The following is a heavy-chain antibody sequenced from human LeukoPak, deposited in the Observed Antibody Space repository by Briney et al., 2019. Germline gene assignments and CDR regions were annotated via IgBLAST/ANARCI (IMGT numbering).Heavy chain of an antibody. CDR2: IYYSNT. CDR1: GGSISSYY. Sequence: SETLSLTCTVSGGSISSYYWSWIRQPPGKGLESIGYIYYSNTNYNPSLKSRVTISVDTSKNQFSLKLSSVTAADTAVYYCARLKYGDYGLYYFDYWGQGTLVTVSS. V-gene: IGHV4-59*08. CDR3: ARLKYGDYGLYYFDY. D-gene: IGHD4-17*01. J-gene: IGHJ4*02.